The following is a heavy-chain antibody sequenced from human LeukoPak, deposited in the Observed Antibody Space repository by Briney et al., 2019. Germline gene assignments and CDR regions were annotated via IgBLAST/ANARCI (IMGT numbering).Heavy chain of an antibody. CDR3: ARSGSYGDYKRSEYFDL. CDR2: IGTAGDT. Sequence: GGSLRLSCAASGFTFSSYDMHWVRQATGKGLEWVSAIGTAGDTYYPGSVKGRFTISRENAKNSLYLQMNSLRAGDTAVHYCARSGSYGDYKRSEYFDLWGRGTLVTVSS. CDR1: GFTFSSYD. V-gene: IGHV3-13*01. J-gene: IGHJ2*01. D-gene: IGHD4-17*01.